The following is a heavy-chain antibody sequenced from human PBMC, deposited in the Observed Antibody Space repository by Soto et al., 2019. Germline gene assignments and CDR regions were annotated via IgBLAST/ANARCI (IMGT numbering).Heavy chain of an antibody. Sequence: QVQLVESGGGVVQPGRSLRLSCAASGFTFSTYGMHWVRQAPGKGVEWVAVISYDGSNKYYADSVKGRFTTSRDNSKNTLYLQMSSLRAEDTAVYYCAKGFSYSVIDYWGQGTLVTVSS. D-gene: IGHD5-18*01. CDR2: ISYDGSNK. J-gene: IGHJ4*02. V-gene: IGHV3-30*18. CDR1: GFTFSTYG. CDR3: AKGFSYSVIDY.